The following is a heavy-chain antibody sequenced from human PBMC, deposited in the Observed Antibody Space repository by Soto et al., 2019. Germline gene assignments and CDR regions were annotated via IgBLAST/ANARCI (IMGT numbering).Heavy chain of an antibody. V-gene: IGHV4-59*01. Sequence: QVQLQESGPGLVKPSETLSLTCTVSGGSISSYYWSWIRQPPGKGLEWIGYIFYSGSTNYNPSLKSRVTISVETSKNQFSLRLSSVTAADTAAYYCARYGSGSYYTHNFDYWGQGTLVTVSS. J-gene: IGHJ4*02. CDR1: GGSISSYY. D-gene: IGHD3-10*01. CDR2: IFYSGST. CDR3: ARYGSGSYYTHNFDY.